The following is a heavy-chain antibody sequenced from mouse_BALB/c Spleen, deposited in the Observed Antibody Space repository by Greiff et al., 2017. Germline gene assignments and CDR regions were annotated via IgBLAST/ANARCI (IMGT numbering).Heavy chain of an antibody. J-gene: IGHJ3*01. D-gene: IGHD2-4*01. CDR1: GYSITSDYA. V-gene: IGHV3-2*02. Sequence: VQLQQSGPGLVKPSQSLSLTCNVTGYSITSDYAWNWIRQFPGNKLEWMGYISYSGSTSYNPSLKSRISITRDTSKNQFFLQLNSVTTEDTATYYCAIYDYDEAWFAYWGQGTLVTVSA. CDR2: ISYSGST. CDR3: AIYDYDEAWFAY.